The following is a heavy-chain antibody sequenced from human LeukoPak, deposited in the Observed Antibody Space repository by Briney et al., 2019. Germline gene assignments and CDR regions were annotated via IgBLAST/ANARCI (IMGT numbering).Heavy chain of an antibody. CDR2: ISYDGSNK. CDR3: AKDPKGYSYGLNAFDI. CDR1: GFTFSSYG. D-gene: IGHD5-18*01. J-gene: IGHJ3*02. Sequence: GGSLRLSCAASGFTFSSYGMHWVRQAPGKGLEWVAVISYDGSNKYYADSVKGRFTISRDNSKNTLYLQMNSLRAEDTAVYYCAKDPKGYSYGLNAFDIWGQGTMVTVSS. V-gene: IGHV3-30*18.